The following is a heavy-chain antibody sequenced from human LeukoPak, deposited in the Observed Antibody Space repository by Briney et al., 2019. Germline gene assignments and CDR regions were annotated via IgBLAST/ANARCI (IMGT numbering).Heavy chain of an antibody. V-gene: IGHV3-21*01. CDR1: GFTFSSYS. CDR3: AESSNRDGYNNAAGY. J-gene: IGHJ4*02. CDR2: ISSSSSYI. Sequence: GGSLRLSCAASGFTFSSYSMNWVRQAPGKGLEWVSSISSSSSYIYYADSVKGRFTISRDNAKNSLYLQINSLRAEDTAVYYCAESSNRDGYNNAAGYWGQGTLVTVSS. D-gene: IGHD5-24*01.